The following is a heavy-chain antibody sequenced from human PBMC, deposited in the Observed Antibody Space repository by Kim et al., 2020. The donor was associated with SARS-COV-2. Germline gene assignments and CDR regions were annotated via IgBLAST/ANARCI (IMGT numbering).Heavy chain of an antibody. Sequence: GGSLRLSCAASGFTFSSYGMHWVRQAPGKGLEWVAVISYDGSNKYYADSVKGRFTISRDNSKNTLYLQMNSLRAEDTAVYYCATYPGYSSGWYDFDYWGQGTLVTVSS. CDR3: ATYPGYSSGWYDFDY. V-gene: IGHV3-30*03. CDR2: ISYDGSNK. D-gene: IGHD6-19*01. CDR1: GFTFSSYG. J-gene: IGHJ4*02.